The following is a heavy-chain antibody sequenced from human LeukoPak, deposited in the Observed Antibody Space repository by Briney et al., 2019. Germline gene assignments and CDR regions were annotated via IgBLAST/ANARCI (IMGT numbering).Heavy chain of an antibody. CDR2: ISSSSSYI. J-gene: IGHJ4*02. V-gene: IGHV3-21*01. CDR3: ARDVIAAADTTLLDY. D-gene: IGHD6-13*01. Sequence: PGGSLRLSCAASGFTFSSYSMNWVRQASGKGLEWVSSISSSSSYIYYADSVKGRFTISSDNAKNSLYLQMNSLRAEDTAVYYCARDVIAAADTTLLDYWGQGTLVTVSS. CDR1: GFTFSSYS.